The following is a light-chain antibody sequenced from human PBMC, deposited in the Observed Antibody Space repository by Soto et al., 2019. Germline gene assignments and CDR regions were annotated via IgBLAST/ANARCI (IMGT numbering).Light chain of an antibody. CDR2: EVS. Sequence: QSVLTQPPSASGSPGQSVTISCTGGNSDIAVYNFVSWYQQCPGKAPKLIIYEVSKRPSGVPDRFSASKSGNSASLTVSGLQAEDEAYYYCSSYGGVKGLVFGGGTKLTVL. CDR1: NSDIAVYNF. J-gene: IGLJ2*01. V-gene: IGLV2-8*01. CDR3: SSYGGVKGLV.